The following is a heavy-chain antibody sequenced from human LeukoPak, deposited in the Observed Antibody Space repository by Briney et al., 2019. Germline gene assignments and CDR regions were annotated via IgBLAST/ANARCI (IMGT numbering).Heavy chain of an antibody. J-gene: IGHJ6*02. CDR1: GGTFSSYA. CDR3: ARDQLPHEVDYYYYGMDV. D-gene: IGHD2-2*01. CDR2: IIPIFGTA. V-gene: IGHV1-69*01. Sequence: GSSVKVSCKASGGTFSSYAISWVRQAPGQGLEWMGGIIPIFGTANYAQKFQGRVTITADESTSTAYMELSSLRSEDTAVYYCARDQLPHEVDYYYYGMDVWGQGTTVTVSS.